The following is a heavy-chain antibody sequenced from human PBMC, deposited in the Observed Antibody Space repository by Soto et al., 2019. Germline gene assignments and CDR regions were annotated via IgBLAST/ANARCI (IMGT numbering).Heavy chain of an antibody. CDR2: THPGDSDT. V-gene: IGHV5-51*01. Sequence: GESLKISCQGSGYSFSSYWIAWVRQMSGKGLEWVGVTHPGDSDTGYSPSFQGQVTISADKSISTVYVQWASLKASDTAVYYCARLGFGGHFGSYYFYGMDVWGQGTTVTVSS. CDR1: GYSFSSYW. J-gene: IGHJ6*02. D-gene: IGHD2-15*01. CDR3: ARLGFGGHFGSYYFYGMDV.